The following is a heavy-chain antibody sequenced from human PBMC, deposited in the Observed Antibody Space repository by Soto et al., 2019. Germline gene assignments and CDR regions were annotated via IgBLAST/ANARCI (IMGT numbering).Heavy chain of an antibody. J-gene: IGHJ6*02. CDR2: INHSGST. V-gene: IGHV4-34*01. D-gene: IGHD5-18*01. CDR1: GGSFSGYY. CDR3: ARGRGYSYGYGMDV. Sequence: SETLSLTCAVYGGSFSGYYWSWIRQPPGKGLEWIGEINHSGSTNYNPSLKSRVTISVDTSKNQFSLKLSSVTAADTAVYYCARGRGYSYGYGMDVWGQGTTVTVSS.